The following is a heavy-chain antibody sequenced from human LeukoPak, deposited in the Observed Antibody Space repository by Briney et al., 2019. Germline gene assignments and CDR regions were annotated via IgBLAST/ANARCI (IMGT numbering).Heavy chain of an antibody. CDR1: GYTFTGYY. V-gene: IGHV1-2*02. CDR2: INPNSGGT. D-gene: IGHD2-8*01. Sequence: ASVKVSCKASGYTFTGYYMHWVRQAPGQELEWMGWINPNSGGTNYAQKFQGRVTMTRDTSISTAYMELSRLRSDDTAVYYCARSYCTNGVCYRRTWFDPWGQGTLVTVSS. CDR3: ARSYCTNGVCYRRTWFDP. J-gene: IGHJ5*02.